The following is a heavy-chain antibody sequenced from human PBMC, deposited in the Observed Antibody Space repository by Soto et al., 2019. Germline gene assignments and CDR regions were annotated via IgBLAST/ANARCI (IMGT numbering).Heavy chain of an antibody. CDR1: GFTVSDYW. D-gene: IGHD2-8*02. CDR3: ATYGAGGSYFDH. J-gene: IGHJ4*01. Sequence: PXGSLRLSFAASGFTVSDYWMSWVRQAPGKGLEWVANINQYGSEKNYVDSVKGRFTISRDNAKNSLFLQMNSLRAEDTAVYFCATYGAGGSYFDHWRHGALVTAPQ. V-gene: IGHV3-7*01. CDR2: INQYGSEK.